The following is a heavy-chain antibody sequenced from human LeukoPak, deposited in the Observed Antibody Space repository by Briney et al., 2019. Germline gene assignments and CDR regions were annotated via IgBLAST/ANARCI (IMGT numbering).Heavy chain of an antibody. CDR2: ISSGGTTI. V-gene: IGHV3-48*01. CDR3: ARISTVSPRY. J-gene: IGHJ4*02. D-gene: IGHD1-14*01. Sequence: PGGSLRLSCAASGFTLINYNMNWVRQAPGKGLEWVSYISSGGTTIYYADSVKGRFTISSDSAKNSLYLQMNNLRAEDTAVYYCARISTVSPRYWGQGTLVTVSS. CDR1: GFTLINYN.